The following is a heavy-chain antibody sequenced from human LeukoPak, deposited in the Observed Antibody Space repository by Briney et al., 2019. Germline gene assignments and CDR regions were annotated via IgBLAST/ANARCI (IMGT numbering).Heavy chain of an antibody. V-gene: IGHV4-39*01. CDR3: ARQTLRDGCDFDY. CDR2: MYYSGST. J-gene: IGHJ4*02. CDR1: GGSISSSRYY. D-gene: IGHD5-24*01. Sequence: KPSETLSLTCTVSGGSISSSRYYWAWIRQPPGKGLEWIGSMYYSGSTYYNPSLKSRVTISVDTSKNQFSLKLSSVTVADTAVFYCARQTLRDGCDFDYWGQGTLVTVSS.